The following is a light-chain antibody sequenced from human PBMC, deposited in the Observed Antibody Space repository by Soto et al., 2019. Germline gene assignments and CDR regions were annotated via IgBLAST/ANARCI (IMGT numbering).Light chain of an antibody. CDR1: QSVSSN. CDR3: QQYNNWPPLT. J-gene: IGKJ4*01. CDR2: GAS. Sequence: EIVMMQAPATLSVSPGERATLSCRVRQSVSSNLAWYQQKPGQAPRLLIYGASTRATGIPARFSGSGSGTEFTLTISSLQSEDFAVYYCQQYNNWPPLTFGGRTKVDI. V-gene: IGKV3-15*01.